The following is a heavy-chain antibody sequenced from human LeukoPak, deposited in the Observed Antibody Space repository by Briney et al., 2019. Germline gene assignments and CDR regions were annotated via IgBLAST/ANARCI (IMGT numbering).Heavy chain of an antibody. CDR2: IYSGGST. D-gene: IGHD2-8*02. Sequence: GGSLRLSCAASGFTVSSNYMSWVRQAPGKGLEWVSVIYSGGSTHYADSVKGRFTVSRDNSRNTLYLQVNNLRIEDSAVYYCTKAPLMSCTGAFCYPFDSWGQGVLVTVSS. CDR1: GFTVSSNY. J-gene: IGHJ4*02. CDR3: TKAPLMSCTGAFCYPFDS. V-gene: IGHV3-53*05.